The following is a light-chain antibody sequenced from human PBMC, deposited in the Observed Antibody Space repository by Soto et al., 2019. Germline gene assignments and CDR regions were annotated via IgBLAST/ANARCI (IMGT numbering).Light chain of an antibody. Sequence: QSALTQHASVSGSPGQSITISCTGTSIDVGGYNYVSWYQQHPGKAPKLMIYDVSNRPSGVSNRFSGSKSANTASLTISGLQAEDEADYYCSSYTSSSTRVFGTGTKVTVL. J-gene: IGLJ1*01. CDR3: SSYTSSSTRV. V-gene: IGLV2-14*01. CDR1: SIDVGGYNY. CDR2: DVS.